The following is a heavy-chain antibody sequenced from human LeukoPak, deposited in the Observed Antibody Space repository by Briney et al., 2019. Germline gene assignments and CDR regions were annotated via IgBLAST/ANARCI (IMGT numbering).Heavy chain of an antibody. CDR3: ARNATVTTLKRAYNWFDP. V-gene: IGHV4-39*01. D-gene: IGHD4-17*01. CDR1: DGSISSSSYY. J-gene: IGHJ5*02. CDR2: IYYSGST. Sequence: SETLSLTCTVSDGSISSSSYYWGWIRQPPGEGLEWIGSIYYSGSTHYNPSLKSRVSISVDTSKNQFSLKLSSVTAADTAVYYCARNATVTTLKRAYNWFDPWGQGTLVTVSS.